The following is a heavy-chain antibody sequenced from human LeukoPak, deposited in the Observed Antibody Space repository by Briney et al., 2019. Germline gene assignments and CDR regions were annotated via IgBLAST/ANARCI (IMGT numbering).Heavy chain of an antibody. V-gene: IGHV3-11*04. CDR3: ARYNSAEAFDI. CDR2: ISSSSSIM. J-gene: IGHJ3*02. D-gene: IGHD1-20*01. Sequence: TRSDYYWDWIRQPPGKGLEWVSYISSSSSIMYYADSVKGRFTISRDNAKNSLYLQMNSLRAEDTAVYYCARYNSAEAFDIWGQGTMVTVSS. CDR1: TRSDYY.